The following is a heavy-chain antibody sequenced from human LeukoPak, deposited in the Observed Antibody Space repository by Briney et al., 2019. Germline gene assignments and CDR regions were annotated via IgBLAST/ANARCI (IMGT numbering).Heavy chain of an antibody. CDR1: GGSFSGYY. CDR2: INHSGST. J-gene: IGHJ5*02. CDR3: ARVRIPAVIFWFDP. Sequence: SETLSLTCAVYGGSFSGYYWSWIRQPPGKRLEWIGEINHSGSTNYNPSLKSPVTISVDTSKNQFSLKLSSVTAADTAVYYCARVRIPAVIFWFDPWGQGTLVTVSS. V-gene: IGHV4-34*01. D-gene: IGHD2-2*01.